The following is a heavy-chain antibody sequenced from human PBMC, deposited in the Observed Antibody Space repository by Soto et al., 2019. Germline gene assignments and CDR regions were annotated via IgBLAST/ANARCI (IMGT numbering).Heavy chain of an antibody. CDR2: MTPNSGDT. CDR3: ARNLYNTGSFDH. D-gene: IGHD1-20*01. V-gene: IGHV1-8*02. CDR1: GYTFTSYD. J-gene: IGHJ4*02. Sequence: QVQLVQSEAEVKKPGASVKVSCKASGYTFTSYDINWVRQAPGQGLEWVGWMTPNSGDTGYAQTFQGRVTLTRDTSRSTAYMELSSLTSEDTAVYYCARNLYNTGSFDHWGQGTLVTVSS.